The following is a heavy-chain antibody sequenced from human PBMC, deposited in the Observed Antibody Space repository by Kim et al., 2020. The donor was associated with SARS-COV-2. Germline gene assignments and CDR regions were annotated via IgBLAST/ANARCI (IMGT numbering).Heavy chain of an antibody. CDR3: ATASSSWLKSVVGYYYYGMDV. CDR1: GYTLTELS. V-gene: IGHV1-24*01. J-gene: IGHJ6*02. D-gene: IGHD6-13*01. Sequence: ASVKVSCKVSGYTLTELSMHWVRQAPGKGLEWMGGFDPEDGETIYAQKFQGRVTMTEDTSTDTAYMELSSLRSEDTAVYYCATASSSWLKSVVGYYYYGMDVWGQGTTVTVSS. CDR2: FDPEDGET.